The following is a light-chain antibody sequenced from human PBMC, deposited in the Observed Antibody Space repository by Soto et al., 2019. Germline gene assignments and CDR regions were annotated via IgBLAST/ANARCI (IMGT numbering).Light chain of an antibody. CDR1: SGSVSTTYS. J-gene: IGLJ3*02. CDR2: STN. CDR3: ALYMGGGIWV. Sequence: QTVVTQEPSFSVSPGGTVTITCGLTSGSVSTTYSASWYQQTPGQSPRTLIYSTNTRSSGVPARFSGSILGNKAALTITGAQADDECDYYCALYMGGGIWVFGGGTKVTV. V-gene: IGLV8-61*01.